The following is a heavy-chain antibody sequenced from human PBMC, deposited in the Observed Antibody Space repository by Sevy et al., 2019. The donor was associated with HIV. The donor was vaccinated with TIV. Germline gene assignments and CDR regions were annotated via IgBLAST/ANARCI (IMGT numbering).Heavy chain of an antibody. D-gene: IGHD3-10*02. Sequence: SETLSLTCAVSGGSIITGAYSWNWLQQPPGKSLEWIGYISHSGDTYFNPSLQSRVTISIDRPKSQFSLNLTSVTAADTAVYYCAREMFPRHWFDPWGQGVLVTVSS. CDR3: AREMFPRHWFDP. V-gene: IGHV4-30-2*01. CDR2: ISHSGDT. CDR1: GGSIITGAYS. J-gene: IGHJ5*02.